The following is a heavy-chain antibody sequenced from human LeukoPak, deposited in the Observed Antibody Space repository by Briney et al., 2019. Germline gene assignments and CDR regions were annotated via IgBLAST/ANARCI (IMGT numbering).Heavy chain of an antibody. CDR3: GELAAAGNADY. Sequence: GSLRLSCAASGFTFSSYAMSWVRQAPGKGLEWIGSIYYSGSTYYNPSLKSRVTISVDTSKNQFSLKLSSVTAADTAVYYCGELAAAGNADYWGQGTLVTVSS. V-gene: IGHV4-38-2*01. CDR1: GFTFSSYA. D-gene: IGHD6-13*01. J-gene: IGHJ4*02. CDR2: IYYSGST.